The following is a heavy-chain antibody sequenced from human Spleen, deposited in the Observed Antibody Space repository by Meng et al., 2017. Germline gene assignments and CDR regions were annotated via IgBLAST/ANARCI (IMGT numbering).Heavy chain of an antibody. Sequence: LTCAASGFTFRSYSMNWVRQAPGKGLEWVSSISSSGRFIDYADSMEGRFTISRDNAKDSLHLQMNSLRTEDTAIYCCARGESGDYLFHWYFDLWGRGTLVTVSS. CDR2: ISSSGRFI. J-gene: IGHJ2*01. D-gene: IGHD4-17*01. CDR1: GFTFRSYS. CDR3: ARGESGDYLFHWYFDL. V-gene: IGHV3-21*01.